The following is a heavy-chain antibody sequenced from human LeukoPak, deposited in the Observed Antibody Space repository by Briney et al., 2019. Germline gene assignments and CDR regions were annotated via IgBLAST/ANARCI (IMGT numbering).Heavy chain of an antibody. CDR3: ARDQYDTWSRRGNFDS. J-gene: IGHJ4*02. CDR2: IKLDGSEK. Sequence: GGSLRLSCVASGFTFGKYWVSWVRQAPGKGLEWVANIKLDGSEKNYVDSVKGRFTISRDNTKNSLYLQMNSLRVEDTAVFYCARDQYDTWSRRGNFDSWGQGTLVIVSS. V-gene: IGHV3-7*03. D-gene: IGHD3-3*01. CDR1: GFTFGKYW.